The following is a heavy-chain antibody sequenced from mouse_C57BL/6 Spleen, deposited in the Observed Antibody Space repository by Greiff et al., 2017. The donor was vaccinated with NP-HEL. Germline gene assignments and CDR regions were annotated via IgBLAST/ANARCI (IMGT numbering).Heavy chain of an antibody. J-gene: IGHJ1*03. CDR2: INPSSGYT. Sequence: QVHVKQSGAELAKPGASVKLSCKASGYTFTSYWMHWVKQRPGQGLEWIGYINPSSGYTKYNQKFKDKATLTADKSSSTAYMQLSSLTYEDSAVYYCARPNTTVVATRYFDVWGTGTTVTVSS. D-gene: IGHD1-1*01. CDR3: ARPNTTVVATRYFDV. V-gene: IGHV1-7*01. CDR1: GYTFTSYW.